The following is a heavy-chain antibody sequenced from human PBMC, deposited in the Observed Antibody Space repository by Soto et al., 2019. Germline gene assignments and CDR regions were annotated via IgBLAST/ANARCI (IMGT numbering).Heavy chain of an antibody. V-gene: IGHV5-51*01. CDR2: IYPGDSDV. Sequence: GESLKISCEGSGYSFTTYWIAWVRQIPGGGLEYMGLIYPGDSDVRYGPSFQGQVTISVDKSINTAYLHWSSLKTSDTAMYFCARRVGEQPVLDCWYFDLWGRGTLVTVSS. D-gene: IGHD6-6*01. J-gene: IGHJ2*01. CDR3: ARRVGEQPVLDCWYFDL. CDR1: GYSFTTYW.